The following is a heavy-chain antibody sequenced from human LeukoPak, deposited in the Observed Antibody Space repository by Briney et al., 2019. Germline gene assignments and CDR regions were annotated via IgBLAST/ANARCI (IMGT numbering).Heavy chain of an antibody. CDR1: GFTVSSNY. V-gene: IGHV3-23*01. D-gene: IGHD2-21*01. Sequence: GGSLRLSCAASGFTVSSNYMSWVRQAPGKGLEWVSSIGGSGLDTYYPDSVKGRFFISRDNAKSTLYLQMNSLGAEDTAVYFCAKEGVILGPSHFDHWGQGTLVTVSS. J-gene: IGHJ4*02. CDR3: AKEGVILGPSHFDH. CDR2: IGGSGLDT.